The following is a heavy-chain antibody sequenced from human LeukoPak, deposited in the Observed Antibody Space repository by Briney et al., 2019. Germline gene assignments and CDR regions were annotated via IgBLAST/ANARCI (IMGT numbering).Heavy chain of an antibody. CDR2: ISGSDGST. CDR1: GFTFSSYA. D-gene: IGHD6-13*01. V-gene: IGHV3-23*01. Sequence: PGGSLRLSCAASGFTFSSYAMTWVRQAPGKGLEWVSSISGSDGSTYYADSVKGRFTISRDNSKNTLYLQMNSLRAEDSAVYYCAKEGEQQLVRSFDYWGQGILVTVSS. CDR3: AKEGEQQLVRSFDY. J-gene: IGHJ4*02.